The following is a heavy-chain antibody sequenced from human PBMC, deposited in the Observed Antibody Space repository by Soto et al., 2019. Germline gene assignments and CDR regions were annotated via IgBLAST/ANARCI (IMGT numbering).Heavy chain of an antibody. CDR2: IIPIFGTA. Sequence: QVQLVQSGAEVKKPGSSVKVSCKAPGGTFSSYAISWVRQAPGQGLEWMGGIIPIFGTANYAQKCEGRVTITADESTSTGYMELSGLRSEDTAVYYCARSQGGSSSLDIYYYYYYGMDVWGQGTKVTVSS. V-gene: IGHV1-69*01. J-gene: IGHJ6*02. D-gene: IGHD2-15*01. CDR3: ARSQGGSSSLDIYYYYYYGMDV. CDR1: GGTFSSYA.